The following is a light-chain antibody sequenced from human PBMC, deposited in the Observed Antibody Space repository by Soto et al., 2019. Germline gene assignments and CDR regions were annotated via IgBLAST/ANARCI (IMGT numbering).Light chain of an antibody. CDR2: KAS. CDR1: QSISSW. J-gene: IGKJ1*01. CDR3: QQYSSYSRT. V-gene: IGKV1-5*03. Sequence: DIQMTQSPSTLSASVGDRVTITCRASQSISSWLAWHQQKPGKAPKLLIYKASSLESGVPSRFSGSGSGTEFTLTINSLQPDDFATYYCQQYSSYSRTFGQGTKVEIK.